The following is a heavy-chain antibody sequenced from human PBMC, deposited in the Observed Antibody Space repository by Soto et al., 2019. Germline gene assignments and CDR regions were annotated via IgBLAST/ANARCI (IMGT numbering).Heavy chain of an antibody. D-gene: IGHD2-2*01. J-gene: IGHJ5*02. Sequence: PGGSLRLSCAASGFTFSSYAMSWVRQAPGKGLEWVSAISGSGGSTYYADSVKGRFTISRDNSKNTLYLQMNSLRAEDTAVFYCAKGGSQLPHLDWFDPWGQGTLVTVSS. CDR1: GFTFSSYA. CDR3: AKGGSQLPHLDWFDP. V-gene: IGHV3-23*01. CDR2: ISGSGGST.